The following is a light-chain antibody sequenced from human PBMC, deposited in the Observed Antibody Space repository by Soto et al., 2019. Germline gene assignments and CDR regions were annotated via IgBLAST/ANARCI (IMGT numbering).Light chain of an antibody. Sequence: DIQMTQSPSSVSASVGDRVTITCRASQGISSWLAWYQQKPGKAPKLLIYTVSSLQSGVPPRFRGSGSGTDFTHPLSSLQPEDFVTYYCQQANSFPLPFGGGTKVEIK. J-gene: IGKJ4*01. CDR2: TVS. CDR1: QGISSW. CDR3: QQANSFPLP. V-gene: IGKV1-12*01.